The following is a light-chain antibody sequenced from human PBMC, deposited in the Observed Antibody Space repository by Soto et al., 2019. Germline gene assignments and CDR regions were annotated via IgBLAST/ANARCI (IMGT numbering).Light chain of an antibody. Sequence: DIQMTQSPSSLSASLGDGVTVTCRASQSISSYLNWYQQKPGKAPKLLIYKASTLKSGVPSRFSGSGSGTEFTLTISSLQPDDFATYYCQHYNSYSEAFGQGTKVDIK. V-gene: IGKV1-5*03. CDR3: QHYNSYSEA. CDR1: QSISSY. CDR2: KAS. J-gene: IGKJ1*01.